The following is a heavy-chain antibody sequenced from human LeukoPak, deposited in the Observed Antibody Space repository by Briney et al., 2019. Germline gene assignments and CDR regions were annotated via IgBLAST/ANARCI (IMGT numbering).Heavy chain of an antibody. V-gene: IGHV3-11*04. Sequence: GGSLRLSCAVSGFTFSDYYMNWIRQAPGKGLEWVSYISSSSLTIYYADSVKGRFTISRDNAKDSLYLQMNSLRAEDTAVYYCARANPGTYYDFWSGTTYYFDYWGQGTLVTVSS. CDR3: ARANPGTYYDFWSGTTYYFDY. CDR2: ISSSSLTI. J-gene: IGHJ4*02. D-gene: IGHD3-3*01. CDR1: GFTFSDYY.